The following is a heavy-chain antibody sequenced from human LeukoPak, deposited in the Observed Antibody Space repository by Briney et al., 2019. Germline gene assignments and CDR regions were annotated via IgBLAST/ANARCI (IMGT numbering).Heavy chain of an antibody. CDR1: GYSIISDYF. CDR3: ARHIYPKLLWFGEPHNWFDP. CDR2: INHSGST. Sequence: SETLSLTCTVSGYSIISDYFWGWIRQPPGKGLEWIGTINHSGSTNYNPSLKSRVTISVDTSKNQFSLKLSPVTAADTAVYYCARHIYPKLLWFGEPHNWFDPWGQGTLVTVSS. D-gene: IGHD3-10*01. V-gene: IGHV4-38-2*02. J-gene: IGHJ5*02.